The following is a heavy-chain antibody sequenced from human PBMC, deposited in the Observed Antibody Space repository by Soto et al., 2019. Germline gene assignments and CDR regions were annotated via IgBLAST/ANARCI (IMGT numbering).Heavy chain of an antibody. CDR3: ARGVTLVRGVIHTPYFDY. Sequence: TLSLTCAVSGGSISSGGYSWSWIRQPPGKGLEWIGYIYHSGSTYYNPSLKSRVTISVDRSKNQFSLKLSSVTAADTAVYYCARGVTLVRGVIHTPYFDYWGQGALVTVSS. V-gene: IGHV4-30-2*01. J-gene: IGHJ4*02. CDR1: GGSISSGGYS. CDR2: IYHSGST. D-gene: IGHD3-10*01.